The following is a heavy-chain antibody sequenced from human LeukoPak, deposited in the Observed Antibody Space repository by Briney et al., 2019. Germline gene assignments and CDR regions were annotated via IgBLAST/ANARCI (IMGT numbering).Heavy chain of an antibody. V-gene: IGHV3-21*01. CDR1: EFTFSSYW. Sequence: PGGSLRLSCAASEFTFSSYWMSWVRQAPGKGLEWVSSISSSSSYIYYADSVKGRFTISRDNAKNSLYLQMNSLRAEDTAVYYCARDHCSGGSCYNTYWGQGTLVTVSS. J-gene: IGHJ4*02. CDR2: ISSSSSYI. CDR3: ARDHCSGGSCYNTY. D-gene: IGHD2-15*01.